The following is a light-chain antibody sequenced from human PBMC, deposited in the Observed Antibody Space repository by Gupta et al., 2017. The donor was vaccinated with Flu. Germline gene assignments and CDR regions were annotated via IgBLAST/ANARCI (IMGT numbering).Light chain of an antibody. J-gene: IGKJ1*01. CDR1: QGIRID. CDR2: AAS. CDR3: VQHNTYPRT. Sequence: DVQMTQSPSSLSASVGDRVTIPCRASQGIRIDLAWYQQKPGRAPKRLIYAASSLQSGVPSRFSGSGSETEFTLTISSLQPEDFATYYCVQHNTYPRTIGQGTKVEIK. V-gene: IGKV1-17*01.